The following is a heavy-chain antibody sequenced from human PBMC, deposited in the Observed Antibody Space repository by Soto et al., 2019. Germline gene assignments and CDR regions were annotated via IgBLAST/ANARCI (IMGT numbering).Heavy chain of an antibody. V-gene: IGHV1-2*04. Sequence: ASVKVSCKASGYTFTGYYMHWVRQAPGQGLEWMGWINPNSGGTNYAQKFQGWVTMTRDTSISTAYMELSRLRSDDTAVYYCARGGSDDFWSGVNYGMDVWGQGTTVTVS. CDR2: INPNSGGT. D-gene: IGHD3-3*01. CDR3: ARGGSDDFWSGVNYGMDV. J-gene: IGHJ6*02. CDR1: GYTFTGYY.